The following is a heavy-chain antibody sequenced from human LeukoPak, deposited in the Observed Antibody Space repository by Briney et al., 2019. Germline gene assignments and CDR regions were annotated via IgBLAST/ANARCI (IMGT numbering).Heavy chain of an antibody. CDR2: IIPIFGTA. CDR1: GGTFSSYA. CDR3: ARGYCSSTSCTYYYYYYMDV. Sequence: GASVKVSCKASGGTFSSYAISWVRQAPGQGLEWMGGIIPIFGTANYAQKFQGRVTITADESTSTAYMELSSLRSEDTAVYYCARGYCSSTSCTYYYYYYMDVWGKGTTVTVSS. D-gene: IGHD2-2*01. J-gene: IGHJ6*03. V-gene: IGHV1-69*13.